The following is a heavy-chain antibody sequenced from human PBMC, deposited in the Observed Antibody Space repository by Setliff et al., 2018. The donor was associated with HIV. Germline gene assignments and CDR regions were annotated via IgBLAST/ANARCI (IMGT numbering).Heavy chain of an antibody. J-gene: IGHJ3*02. CDR3: ATITVAGTGAFDI. Sequence: ASVKVSCKASGYSFTTYAISWVRQAPGQGLEWMGWISAYNGNTPYAQKFQGRVTMTTDTSTTTAYMELRSLRSDDTAVYYCATITVAGTGAFDIWGQGTMVTVSS. CDR2: ISAYNGNT. V-gene: IGHV1-18*01. D-gene: IGHD6-19*01. CDR1: GYSFTTYA.